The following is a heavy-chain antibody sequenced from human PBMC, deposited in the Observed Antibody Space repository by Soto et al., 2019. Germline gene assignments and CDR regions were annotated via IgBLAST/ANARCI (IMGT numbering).Heavy chain of an antibody. D-gene: IGHD6-13*01. V-gene: IGHV4-59*01. J-gene: IGHJ4*02. CDR3: ARSGESAAGGYYFDY. CDR1: GGSISSYY. CDR2: IYYSGST. Sequence: SETLSLTCTVSGGSISSYYWSWIRQPPGKGLEWIGYIYYSGSTNYNPSLKSRVTISVDTSKNQFSLKLSSVTAADTAVYYCARSGESAAGGYYFDYWGQGTLVTVSS.